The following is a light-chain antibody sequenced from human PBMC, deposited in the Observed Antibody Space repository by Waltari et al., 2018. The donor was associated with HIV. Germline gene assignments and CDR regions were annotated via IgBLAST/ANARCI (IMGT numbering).Light chain of an antibody. V-gene: IGKV3-15*01. CDR1: QSAAIN. CDR3: QQYNNWPWT. J-gene: IGKJ1*01. Sequence: EIVMTQSPATLSLSPGERATLSCRASQSAAINLAWYHQKPGQAPRLLIHGASTRATGVPARFSGSGSVTEFTLTISSLQSDEFGVYFCQQYNNWPWTFGQGTKVEI. CDR2: GAS.